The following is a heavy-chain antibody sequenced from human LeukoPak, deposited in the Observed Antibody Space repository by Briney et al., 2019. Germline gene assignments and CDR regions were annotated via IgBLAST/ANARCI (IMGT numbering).Heavy chain of an antibody. Sequence: GGSLRLSCAASGFTFSSYAMSWVRQAPGKGLGWVSAISGSGGSTYYADSVKGRFTISRDNSKNTLYLQMNSLRAEDTAIYYCATDRGWLQFDYWGQGTLVTVPS. CDR3: ATDRGWLQFDY. CDR2: ISGSGGST. J-gene: IGHJ4*02. D-gene: IGHD5-24*01. CDR1: GFTFSSYA. V-gene: IGHV3-23*01.